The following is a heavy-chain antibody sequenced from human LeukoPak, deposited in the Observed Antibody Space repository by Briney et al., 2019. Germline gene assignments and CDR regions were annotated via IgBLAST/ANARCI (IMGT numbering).Heavy chain of an antibody. CDR1: GGSISSGDYY. Sequence: SETLSLTCTVSGGSISSGDYYWSWIRQPPGKGLEWIGYIYYSGSTYYNPSLKSRVTISVDTSKNQFSLKLSSATAADTAVYYCARDASNWFDPWGQGTLVTVSS. V-gene: IGHV4-30-4*01. CDR3: ARDASNWFDP. CDR2: IYYSGST. J-gene: IGHJ5*02.